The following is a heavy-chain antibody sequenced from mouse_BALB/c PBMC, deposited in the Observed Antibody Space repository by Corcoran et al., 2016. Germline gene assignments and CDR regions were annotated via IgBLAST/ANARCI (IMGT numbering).Heavy chain of an antibody. CDR2: INPYNDGT. CDR1: GYTFTSYV. V-gene: IGHV1S136*01. J-gene: IGHJ1*01. Sequence: EVQLQQSGPELVKPGASVKMSCKASGYTFTSYVMHWVKQKPGQGLEWIGYINPYNDGTKYNEKFKGKATLTSDKSPSTAYMELSSLTSEDSAVYYCARSYYGSSYWYFDVGGAGTTFTVSS. D-gene: IGHD1-1*01. CDR3: ARSYYGSSYWYFDV.